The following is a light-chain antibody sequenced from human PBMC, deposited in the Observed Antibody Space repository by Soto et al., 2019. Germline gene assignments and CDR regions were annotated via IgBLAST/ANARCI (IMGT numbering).Light chain of an antibody. CDR1: SSNIASNT. CDR2: TDN. CDR3: AAWDDSLNGVV. Sequence: QAVVTQPPSASGTPGQRVTISCSGSSSNIASNTVTWYQQLPGTAPKVLIYTDNQRPSGVPDRFSGSKSGTSASLAISGLQSEDEADYYCAAWDDSLNGVVFGGGTQLTVL. J-gene: IGLJ2*01. V-gene: IGLV1-44*01.